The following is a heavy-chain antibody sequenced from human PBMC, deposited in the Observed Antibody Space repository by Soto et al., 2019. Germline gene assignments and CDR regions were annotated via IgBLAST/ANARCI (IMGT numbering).Heavy chain of an antibody. V-gene: IGHV3-30*18. D-gene: IGHD3-3*01. J-gene: IGHJ4*02. Sequence: QVQLVESGGGVVQPGRSLRLSCAASGFTFSSYGMHWVRQAPGKGLEWVAVILYDGSNKYYADSVKGRFTISRDNSKNTLYLQMNSLRAEDTAVYYCAKLHYDFWSGYRSSGSTFDYWGQGTLVTVSS. CDR3: AKLHYDFWSGYRSSGSTFDY. CDR1: GFTFSSYG. CDR2: ILYDGSNK.